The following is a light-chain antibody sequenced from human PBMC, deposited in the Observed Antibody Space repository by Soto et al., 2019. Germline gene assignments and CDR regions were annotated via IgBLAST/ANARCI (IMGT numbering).Light chain of an antibody. CDR1: SSDVGGYNY. CDR2: DVS. Sequence: QSALTQPASVSGSPGQSITISCTGTSSDVGGYNYVSWYQQHPGKAPKLMIYDVSNRPSGVSNRFSGSKSGNTASLTISGLQAEDEADYYCSSYTSSSTPRVFGRGTKLTVL. J-gene: IGLJ3*02. V-gene: IGLV2-14*01. CDR3: SSYTSSSTPRV.